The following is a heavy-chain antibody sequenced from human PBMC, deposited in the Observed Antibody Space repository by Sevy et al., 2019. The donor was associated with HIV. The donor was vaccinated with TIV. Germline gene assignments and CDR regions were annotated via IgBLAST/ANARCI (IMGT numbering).Heavy chain of an antibody. D-gene: IGHD1-26*01. Sequence: GGSLRLSCTVSGFIFSNFAMHWVRQAPGKGLEWVAVTSHDGSHKYYAYSVKGRFTVSRDNSRNILSLEMNSLRRDDTAVYYCARGENDDEFFQYWGQGTLVTVSS. CDR1: GFIFSNFA. V-gene: IGHV3-30*04. J-gene: IGHJ1*01. CDR2: TSHDGSHK. CDR3: ARGENDDEFFQY.